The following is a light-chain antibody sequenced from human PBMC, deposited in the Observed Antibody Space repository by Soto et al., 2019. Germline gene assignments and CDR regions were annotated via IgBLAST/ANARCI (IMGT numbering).Light chain of an antibody. CDR1: QSIRSN. CDR3: QQRSGWPLT. J-gene: IGKJ4*01. CDR2: DAS. Sequence: EIVLTQSPATLSLSPGERATLSRRASQSIRSNLGWYQQKPGQAPRLLIYDASNRATGIPARFSGSGSGTDFTLTISSLEPEDFAVYYCQQRSGWPLTFGGGTKVDIK. V-gene: IGKV3-11*01.